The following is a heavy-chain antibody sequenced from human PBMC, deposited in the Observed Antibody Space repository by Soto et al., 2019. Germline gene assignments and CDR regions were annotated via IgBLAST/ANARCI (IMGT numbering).Heavy chain of an antibody. CDR1: GYTFTSYY. CDR2: INPSGGST. Sequence: ASVKVSCKASGYTFTSYYMHWVRQAPRQGLEWMGIINPSGGSTNYNPSLKSRVTISVDTSKNQFSLKLSSVTAADTAVYYCARGYCSGGSCYFFPHLWFDPWGQGTLVTVSS. CDR3: ARGYCSGGSCYFFPHLWFDP. J-gene: IGHJ5*02. D-gene: IGHD2-15*01. V-gene: IGHV1-46*01.